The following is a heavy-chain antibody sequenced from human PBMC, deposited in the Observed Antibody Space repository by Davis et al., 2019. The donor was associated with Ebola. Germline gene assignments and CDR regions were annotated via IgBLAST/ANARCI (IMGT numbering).Heavy chain of an antibody. J-gene: IGHJ3*02. CDR3: ARTSIVGTTTTASDI. CDR1: GYTFKNYA. D-gene: IGHD1-26*01. Sequence: AASVKVSCKASGYTFKNYAISWVRQAPGQGLEWMGWISVYNGNTNYAQTLQGRVTMTTDTSTGTAYLDLRSLRSDDTAVYFCARTSIVGTTTTASDIWGQGTLVTVSS. CDR2: ISVYNGNT. V-gene: IGHV1-18*01.